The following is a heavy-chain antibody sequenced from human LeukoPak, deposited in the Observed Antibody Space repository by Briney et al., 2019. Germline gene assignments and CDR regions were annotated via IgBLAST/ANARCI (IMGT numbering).Heavy chain of an antibody. CDR3: AKGGDGSYYSRTDC. V-gene: IGHV3-23*01. CDR2: IGGSASGT. Sequence: GGSLRLSSAASGFTFSSYTMRWVRQAPGKGLEWVSTIGGSASGTFYADSVKGRFTISRDNSKNTLYLQMNSLRAEDTAVYYCAKGGDGSYYSRTDCWGQGTLVTVSS. J-gene: IGHJ4*02. D-gene: IGHD2-15*01. CDR1: GFTFSSYT.